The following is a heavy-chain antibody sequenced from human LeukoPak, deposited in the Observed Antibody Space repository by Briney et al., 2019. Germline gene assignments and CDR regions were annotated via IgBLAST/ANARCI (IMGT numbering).Heavy chain of an antibody. D-gene: IGHD3-3*01. V-gene: IGHV3-23*01. CDR1: GFTFSNYA. CDR2: INGRGGST. CDR3: VKAQRGFDDFWSGYDY. J-gene: IGHJ4*02. Sequence: GGSLRLSCAASGFTFSNYAMSWVRQAPGKGLEWVSSINGRGGSTYYADSVKGRFTISRDNSQNTLYIQMESLRVEDTAVYYCVKAQRGFDDFWSGYDYWGQGSLVTVSS.